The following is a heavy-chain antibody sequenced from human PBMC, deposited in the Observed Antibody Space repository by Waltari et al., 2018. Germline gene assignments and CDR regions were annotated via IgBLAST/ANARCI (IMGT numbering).Heavy chain of an antibody. V-gene: IGHV4-34*01. D-gene: IGHD1-1*01. CDR2: INHSGST. CDR3: ARGSERTGTALNWFDP. Sequence: QVQLQQWGAGLLKPSETLSLTCAVYGGSFSGYYWSWIRQPPGKGLEWIGEINHSGSTNYNPSLKSRVTISVDTSKTHFSLKLSSVTAADTAVYYCARGSERTGTALNWFDPWGQGTLVTVSS. CDR1: GGSFSGYY. J-gene: IGHJ5*02.